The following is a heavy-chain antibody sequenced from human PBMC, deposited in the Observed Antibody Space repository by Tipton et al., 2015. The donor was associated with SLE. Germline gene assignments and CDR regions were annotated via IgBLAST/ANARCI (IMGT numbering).Heavy chain of an antibody. CDR3: ARDWGYGGNHPHTF. Sequence: SLRLSCAASGFTVSNYYMTWVRQAPGKGLEWVSVVYNDGSTYYTDSVKGRFTISRDNSKNRVYLQMNSLRAEDTAVYNCARDWGYGGNHPHTFWGPGTLVTVSS. CDR1: GFTVSNYY. D-gene: IGHD4-23*01. V-gene: IGHV3-66*01. J-gene: IGHJ4*02. CDR2: VYNDGST.